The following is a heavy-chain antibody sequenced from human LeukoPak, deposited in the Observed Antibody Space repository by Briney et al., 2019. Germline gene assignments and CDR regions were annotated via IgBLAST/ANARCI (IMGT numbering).Heavy chain of an antibody. V-gene: IGHV3-74*01. J-gene: IGHJ4*02. CDR1: GFTFSSYW. CDR2: INGDGSST. CDR3: AREGCSSTSCYYDY. D-gene: IGHD2-2*01. Sequence: PGGSLRLSCAASGFTFSSYWMHWVRQAPGKGLVWVSRINGDGSSTSYADSVKGRFTISRDNAKNTLYLQMNSLRAEDTAVYYCAREGCSSTSCYYDYWGQGTLVTVSS.